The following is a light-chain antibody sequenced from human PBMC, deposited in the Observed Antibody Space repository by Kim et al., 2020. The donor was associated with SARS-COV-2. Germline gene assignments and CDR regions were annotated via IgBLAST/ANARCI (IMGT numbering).Light chain of an antibody. Sequence: EIVLTQSPGTLSLSPGERATLSCWASQSVSSSYLAWYQQKPGQAPRLLIYGASSRATDIPDRFSGSGSGTDFTLTISRLEPEDFAVYYCHQYGSSLWTFGQGTKVDIK. CDR2: GAS. CDR3: HQYGSSLWT. CDR1: QSVSSSY. V-gene: IGKV3-20*01. J-gene: IGKJ1*01.